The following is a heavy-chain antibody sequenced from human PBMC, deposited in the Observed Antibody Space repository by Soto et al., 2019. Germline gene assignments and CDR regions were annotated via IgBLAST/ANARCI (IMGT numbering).Heavy chain of an antibody. V-gene: IGHV3-30*18. CDR2: ISYDGSNK. D-gene: IGHD3-22*01. Sequence: QVQLVESGGGVVQPGRSLRLSCAASGFTFSSYGMHWVRQAPGKGLEGVAVISYDGSNKYYADSVKGGFTISRDNSNNTLYLQMNSLRAEDTAVYYCAKGQGRLLPDTYYYGMDVWGQGTTVTVSS. CDR3: AKGQGRLLPDTYYYGMDV. CDR1: GFTFSSYG. J-gene: IGHJ6*02.